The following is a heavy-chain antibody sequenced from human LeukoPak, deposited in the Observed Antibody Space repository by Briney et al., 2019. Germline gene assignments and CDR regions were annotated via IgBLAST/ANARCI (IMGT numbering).Heavy chain of an antibody. D-gene: IGHD3-10*01. CDR1: GGTISSGDYY. Sequence: SETLTLTCTVSGGTISSGDYYWSWLRQPPGQGLEWIGYIYCSRTTYYNPSLKRRATISVDTSKNQFSLKLTCVTAADTAVYYCARGPYGSGSYDWGQGTLVTVSS. V-gene: IGHV4-30-4*08. CDR2: IYCSRTT. CDR3: ARGPYGSGSYD. J-gene: IGHJ1*01.